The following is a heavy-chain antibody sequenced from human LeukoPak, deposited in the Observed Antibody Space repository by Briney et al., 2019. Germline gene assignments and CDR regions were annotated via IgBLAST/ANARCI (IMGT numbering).Heavy chain of an antibody. J-gene: IGHJ5*02. CDR2: INARGDT. D-gene: IGHD2-2*01. CDR1: GWSFNDYY. V-gene: IGHV4-34*01. CDR3: AIGQVQAARGYNWFDP. Sequence: SETLSLTCAVYGWSFNDYYWNWIRQPPGKGLEWIGEINARGDTNFNPSLKSRVTISVDTSKSQFSLRLTSMIAADTAVYYCAIGQVQAARGYNWFDPWGQGTLVTVSS.